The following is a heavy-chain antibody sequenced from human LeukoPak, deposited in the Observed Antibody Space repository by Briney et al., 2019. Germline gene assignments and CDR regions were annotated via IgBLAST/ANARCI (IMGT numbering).Heavy chain of an antibody. CDR2: IYPGDSDT. J-gene: IGHJ6*02. D-gene: IGHD3-10*01. CDR1: GYSFTSYW. Sequence: GESLKISCKGSGYSFTSYWIGWVRQMPGKGLEWMGIIYPGDSDTRYSPSFQGQVTISADKSISTAYLQWSSLKASDTAMYYCARRRAGSYSTIYGMDVWGQGTTVTVSS. CDR3: ARRRAGSYSTIYGMDV. V-gene: IGHV5-51*01.